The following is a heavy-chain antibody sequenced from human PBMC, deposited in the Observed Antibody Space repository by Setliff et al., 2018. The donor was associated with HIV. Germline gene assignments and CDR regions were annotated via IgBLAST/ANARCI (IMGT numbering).Heavy chain of an antibody. J-gene: IGHJ5*02. CDR2: IYHSGST. CDR3: ARDPVWFGELSWFDP. V-gene: IGHV4-4*02. D-gene: IGHD3-10*01. Sequence: SETLSLTCTVSGGSISSDNWWSWVHQPPGKGLEWIGEIYHSGSTNYNPSLKSRVTISVDKSKNQFSLKLSSVTAADTAVYYCARDPVWFGELSWFDPWGQGTLVTVSS. CDR1: GGSISSDNW.